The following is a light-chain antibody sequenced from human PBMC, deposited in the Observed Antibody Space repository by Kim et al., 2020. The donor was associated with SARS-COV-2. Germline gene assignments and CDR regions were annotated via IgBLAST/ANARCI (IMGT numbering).Light chain of an antibody. V-gene: IGKV3-20*01. J-gene: IGKJ2*01. CDR3: QQYGSSPYT. CDR1: QSVSSSY. CDR2: GAS. Sequence: LSPGERATLSCRASQSVSSSYLAWYQQKPGQAPCLPIYGASSRAAGIPDRFSGSGSGTDFTLTITRLEPEDFAVYYCQQYGSSPYTFGQGTKLEI.